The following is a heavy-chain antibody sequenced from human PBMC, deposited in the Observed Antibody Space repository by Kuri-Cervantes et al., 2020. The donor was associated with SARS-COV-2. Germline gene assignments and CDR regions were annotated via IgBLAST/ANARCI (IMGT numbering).Heavy chain of an antibody. CDR2: IYYSGST. Sequence: SETLSLTCTVSGGSISSHYWSWIRQPPGKGLEWIGYIYYSGSTNYNPSLKSRVTISGDTSKNQFSLKLSSVTAADTAVYYCARDRIDSSGYLDAFDIWGQGTMVTDSS. J-gene: IGHJ3*02. CDR3: ARDRIDSSGYLDAFDI. CDR1: GGSISSHY. V-gene: IGHV4-59*11. D-gene: IGHD3-22*01.